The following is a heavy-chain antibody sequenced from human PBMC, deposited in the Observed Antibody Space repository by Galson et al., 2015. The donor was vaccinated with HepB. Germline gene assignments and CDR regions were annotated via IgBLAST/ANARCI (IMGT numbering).Heavy chain of an antibody. Sequence: SLRLSCATSGFTFSSYAMHWVRQAPGKGLEWVAVISYDGSNKYYADSVKGRFTISRDNSKNTLYLQMNSLRAEDTAVYYCAVQYYYDSSGCPWWGQGTLVTVSS. CDR3: AVQYYYDSSGCPW. CDR1: GFTFSSYA. D-gene: IGHD3-22*01. V-gene: IGHV3-30-3*01. J-gene: IGHJ4*02. CDR2: ISYDGSNK.